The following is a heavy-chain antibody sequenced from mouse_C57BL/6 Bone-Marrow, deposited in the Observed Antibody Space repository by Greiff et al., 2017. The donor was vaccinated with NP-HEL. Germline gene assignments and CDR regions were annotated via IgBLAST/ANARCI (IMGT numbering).Heavy chain of an antibody. Sequence: EVQLQESGGGLVKPGGSLKLSCAASGFTFSSYAMSWVRQTPEKRLEWVATISDGGSYTYYPDNVKGRFTISRDNAKNNLYLQMSHLKSEDTAMYYCARGDGYWGQGTTLTVSS. J-gene: IGHJ2*01. CDR2: ISDGGSYT. CDR1: GFTFSSYA. CDR3: ARGDGY. V-gene: IGHV5-4*01.